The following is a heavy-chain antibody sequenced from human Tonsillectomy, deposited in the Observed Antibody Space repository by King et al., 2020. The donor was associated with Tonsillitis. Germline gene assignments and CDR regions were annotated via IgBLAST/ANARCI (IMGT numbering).Heavy chain of an antibody. CDR1: GFPFNTYS. V-gene: IGHV3-48*02. Sequence: VQLVESGGGLVQPGGSLRLSCAASGFPFNTYSMNWVRQAPGKGLEWVSYINSGSITTYYADSVKGRFTISRDNAKKSLYLQLNSLRDEDTGLYYSARDTHERYCDRGSCYSLRRDHYYGMDVWGRGPTVTV. J-gene: IGHJ6*02. D-gene: IGHD2-15*01. CDR2: INSGSITT. CDR3: ARDTHERYCDRGSCYSLRRDHYYGMDV.